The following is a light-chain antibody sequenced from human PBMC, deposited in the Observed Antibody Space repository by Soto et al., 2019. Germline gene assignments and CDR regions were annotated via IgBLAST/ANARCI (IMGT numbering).Light chain of an antibody. J-gene: IGLJ1*01. CDR1: SSNIGKNY. V-gene: IGLV1-51*02. Sequence: QSVLTQPPSVSAAPGQKVTISCSGSSSNIGKNYVSWYQQLPETAPKLLINEKKKRPQGIPNQFSASKSGTSATLGITGLQTGDEADYYCGTWDSSLSAAGGFGTGTKVTVL. CDR3: GTWDSSLSAAGG. CDR2: EKK.